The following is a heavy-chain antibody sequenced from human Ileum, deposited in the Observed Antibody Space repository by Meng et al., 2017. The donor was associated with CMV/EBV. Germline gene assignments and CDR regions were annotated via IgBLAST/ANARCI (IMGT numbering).Heavy chain of an antibody. CDR2: ITNGSSSR. V-gene: IGHV3-21*01. CDR1: GFSFSDYT. D-gene: IGHD3-10*01. Sequence: GESLKISCAVSGFSFSDYTMNWVRQAPGKGLEWVSSITNGSSSRYYADSVKGRFTISRDNANNSLFLQMNSLRVEDTAVYYCARGGDGPGKYSGGYWGQGTTVTVSS. J-gene: IGHJ4*02. CDR3: ARGGDGPGKYSGGY.